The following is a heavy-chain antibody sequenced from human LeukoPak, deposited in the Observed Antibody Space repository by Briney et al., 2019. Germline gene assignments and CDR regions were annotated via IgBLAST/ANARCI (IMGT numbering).Heavy chain of an antibody. Sequence: SETLSLTCTVSGDSISSGNYYWSWIRQPAGKGLEWIGRIYTSGSTNYNPSLKSRVTISVDTSKNQFSLKLSSVTAADTAVYYCARKRYCSGGSCYSGYYFDYWGQGTLVTVSS. J-gene: IGHJ4*02. CDR3: ARKRYCSGGSCYSGYYFDY. CDR1: GDSISSGNYY. V-gene: IGHV4-61*02. CDR2: IYTSGST. D-gene: IGHD2-15*01.